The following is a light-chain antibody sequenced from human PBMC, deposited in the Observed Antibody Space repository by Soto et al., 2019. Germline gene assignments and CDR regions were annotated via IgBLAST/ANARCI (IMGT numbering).Light chain of an antibody. CDR2: DAS. V-gene: IGKV1-5*01. CDR1: RVISSW. CDR3: QQYDKYST. J-gene: IGKJ1*01. Sequence: DIQMTQSPSSVSASVGDSVTITCRASRVISSWLAWYQQKPGKAPNLLIYDASTFQGGVPSRFSGRGSGTEFTLTVTSLQPEDFATYFCQQYDKYSTFGHGTKVDNK.